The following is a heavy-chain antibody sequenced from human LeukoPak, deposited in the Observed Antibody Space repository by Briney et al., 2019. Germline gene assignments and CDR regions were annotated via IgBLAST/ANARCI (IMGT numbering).Heavy chain of an antibody. J-gene: IGHJ4*02. CDR2: ISAYSGNT. CDR3: ARGDDSSSSVPFDY. D-gene: IGHD6-6*01. V-gene: IGHV1-18*01. CDR1: GYTFFSYG. Sequence: ASVKVSCKASGYTFFSYGINWVRQAPGQGLEWMGWISAYSGNTNYAQRIQGRVTMTTDTLATTAYMELRSLRTDDTAVYYCARGDDSSSSVPFDYWGQGTLVIVSS.